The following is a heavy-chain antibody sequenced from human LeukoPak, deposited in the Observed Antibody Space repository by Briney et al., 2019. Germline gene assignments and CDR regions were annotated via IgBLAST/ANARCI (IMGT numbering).Heavy chain of an antibody. D-gene: IGHD2-21*01. Sequence: GESLKISCQASGYSFTSYWIGWVRQMSGKGLEWMGMMYPGDSDTRYSPSFQGQVTISADKSISTAYLQWSSLKASDTAMYYCARQRVVVIADDAFDIWGQGTMVTVSS. CDR1: GYSFTSYW. CDR2: MYPGDSDT. J-gene: IGHJ3*02. CDR3: ARQRVVVIADDAFDI. V-gene: IGHV5-51*01.